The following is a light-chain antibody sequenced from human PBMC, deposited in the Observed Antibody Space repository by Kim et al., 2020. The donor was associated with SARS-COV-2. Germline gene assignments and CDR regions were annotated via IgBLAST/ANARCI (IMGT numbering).Light chain of an antibody. CDR2: QDS. CDR3: QAWDSSTVV. CDR1: KLGDTY. Sequence: LSQGQTASITCSGDKLGDTYACWYQQKPGQSPVLDIYQDSKRPSGIPERFSGSNSGNTVTLTISGTQAMDEADYYCQAWDSSTVVFGGGTQLTVL. J-gene: IGLJ2*01. V-gene: IGLV3-1*01.